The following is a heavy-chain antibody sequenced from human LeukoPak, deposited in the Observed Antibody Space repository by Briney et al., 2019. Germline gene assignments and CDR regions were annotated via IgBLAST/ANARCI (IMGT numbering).Heavy chain of an antibody. CDR3: ARGLQSGIAAAGLLDY. V-gene: IGHV4-59*01. CDR1: GGSISTYY. J-gene: IGHJ4*02. Sequence: SETLSLTCAVSGGSISTYYWSWIRQPPGKGLEWIGYIHYSGSSNYNPSLKSRVTISLDTSKNQFSLKLSSVTAADTAVYYCARGLQSGIAAAGLLDYWGQGTLVTVSS. CDR2: IHYSGSS. D-gene: IGHD6-13*01.